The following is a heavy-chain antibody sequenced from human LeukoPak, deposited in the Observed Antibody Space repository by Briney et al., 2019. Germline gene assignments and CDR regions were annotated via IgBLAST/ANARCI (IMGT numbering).Heavy chain of an antibody. CDR1: GGSISSYY. Sequence: PSETPSLTCTVSGGSISSYYWSWIRQPPGKGLEWIGYIYYSGSTNYNPSLKSRVTISVDTSKNQFSLKLSSVTAADTAVYYCARESSYYDSSGYQFHFDYWGQGTLVTVSS. V-gene: IGHV4-59*01. CDR2: IYYSGST. J-gene: IGHJ4*02. D-gene: IGHD3-22*01. CDR3: ARESSYYDSSGYQFHFDY.